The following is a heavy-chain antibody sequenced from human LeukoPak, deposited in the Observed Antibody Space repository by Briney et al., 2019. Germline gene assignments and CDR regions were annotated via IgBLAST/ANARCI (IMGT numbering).Heavy chain of an antibody. J-gene: IGHJ4*02. V-gene: IGHV3-23*01. Sequence: GGSLRLSCAASGFTFSSYATSWVRQAPGKGLEWVSAISGSGGSTYYADSVKGRFTISRDNSKNTLYLQMNSLRAEDTAVYYCAKAPRAPQVATILAFDYWGQGTLVTVSS. CDR3: AKAPRAPQVATILAFDY. D-gene: IGHD5-12*01. CDR1: GFTFSSYA. CDR2: ISGSGGST.